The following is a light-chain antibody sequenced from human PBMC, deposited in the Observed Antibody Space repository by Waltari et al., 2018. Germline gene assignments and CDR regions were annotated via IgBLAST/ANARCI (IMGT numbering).Light chain of an antibody. CDR2: KNN. CDR1: SSNIGGNF. Sequence: SVLTQPPSASGTPGQTVTIPCSGSSSNIGGNFVYWYQQLPGMAPQLLIYKNNQRPSGVPDGLSGSKSGTSASLAISGLRSDDEAEYYCAAWDDNLTGPLFGGGTKVTVL. CDR3: AAWDDNLTGPL. V-gene: IGLV1-47*01. J-gene: IGLJ3*02.